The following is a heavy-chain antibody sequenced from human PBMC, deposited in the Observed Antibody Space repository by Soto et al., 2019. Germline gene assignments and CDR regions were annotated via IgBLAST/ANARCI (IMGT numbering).Heavy chain of an antibody. CDR3: ARSLTEGYCTITGCYARPLYGMEV. CDR1: GYTFSGYY. D-gene: IGHD2-2*01. J-gene: IGHJ6*02. V-gene: IGHV1-2*02. Sequence: ASVKVSCKASGYTFSGYYIHWLREAPGQGLEWMGWINPNSGGTNYAQKFQGRVTVTRDTPTSTAYMELRRLTSDDTAVYYCARSLTEGYCTITGCYARPLYGMEVWGEGTKVTIS. CDR2: INPNSGGT.